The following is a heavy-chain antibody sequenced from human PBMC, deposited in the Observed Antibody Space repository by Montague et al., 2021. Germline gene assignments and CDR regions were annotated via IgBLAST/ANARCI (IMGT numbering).Heavy chain of an antibody. D-gene: IGHD3-16*02. CDR2: IYYSGST. CDR3: ARHVIGNYGMDV. J-gene: IGHJ6*02. CDR1: GGSISSSSYY. Sequence: SETLSLTCTVSGGSISSSSYYWGWIRQPPGRGLGWIGSIYYSGSTYYNPSLKSRVTISVDTSKNQFSLKLSSVTAADTAVYYCARHVIGNYGMDVWGHGTTVTVSS. V-gene: IGHV4-39*01.